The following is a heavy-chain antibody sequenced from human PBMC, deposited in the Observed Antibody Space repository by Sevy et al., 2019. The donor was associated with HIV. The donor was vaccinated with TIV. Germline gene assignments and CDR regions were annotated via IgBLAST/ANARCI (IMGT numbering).Heavy chain of an antibody. CDR2: LYYSGST. CDR3: ARSPVKLSDYGGNYGMDV. CDR1: GGSISSYY. Sequence: SETLSLTCTVSGGSISSYYWSWIRLPPGKGLEWIGYLYYSGSTNHNPSLKSRVTISVDTSKNQFSLKLSSVTAADTAVYYCARSPVKLSDYGGNYGMDVWGQGTTVTVSS. J-gene: IGHJ6*02. V-gene: IGHV4-59*01. D-gene: IGHD4-17*01.